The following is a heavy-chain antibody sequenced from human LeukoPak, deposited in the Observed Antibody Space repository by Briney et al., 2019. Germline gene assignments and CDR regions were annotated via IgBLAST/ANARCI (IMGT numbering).Heavy chain of an antibody. CDR2: INHSGST. D-gene: IGHD2-2*02. Sequence: SETLSLTCAVYGGSFSGYYWSWMRQPPGKGREWIGEINHSGSTNYNPSLKSRVTVSVDTSKNQFSLKLSSVAAADTAVYYCARGGCSSTSCYTGGFDYWGQGTLVTVSS. CDR3: ARGGCSSTSCYTGGFDY. CDR1: GGSFSGYY. J-gene: IGHJ4*02. V-gene: IGHV4-34*01.